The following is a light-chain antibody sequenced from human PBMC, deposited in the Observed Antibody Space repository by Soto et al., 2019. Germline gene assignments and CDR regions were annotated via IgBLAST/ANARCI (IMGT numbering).Light chain of an antibody. CDR3: CSYAGSYTRYV. CDR2: DVS. J-gene: IGLJ1*01. V-gene: IGLV2-11*01. Sequence: QSVLTQHSSVSGSSGQSVTLSCTGTSSDVGGYNYVSWYQQHPGKAPKLMIYDVSKRPSGVPDRFSGSKSGNTASLTISGLQAEDEADYYCCSYAGSYTRYVFGTGTKVTVL. CDR1: SSDVGGYNY.